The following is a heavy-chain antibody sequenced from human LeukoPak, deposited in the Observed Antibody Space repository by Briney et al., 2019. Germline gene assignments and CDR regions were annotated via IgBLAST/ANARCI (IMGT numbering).Heavy chain of an antibody. V-gene: IGHV4-38-2*02. J-gene: IGHJ4*02. CDR3: ARVRELLGDY. Sequence: PSETLSLTCTVSGYSISSGYYWGWIRQPPGKGLEWIGNIYHSGSTYSNPSLKSRVIISVDTSKNQFSLKLSSVTASDTAVYYCARVRELLGDYWGQGTLVTVSS. CDR2: IYHSGST. D-gene: IGHD1-26*01. CDR1: GYSISSGYY.